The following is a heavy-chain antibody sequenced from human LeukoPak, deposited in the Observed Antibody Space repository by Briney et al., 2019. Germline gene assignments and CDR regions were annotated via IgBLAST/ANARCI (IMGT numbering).Heavy chain of an antibody. D-gene: IGHD6-13*01. CDR3: ARVPRGQQLGAFDI. CDR2: IYTSGST. CDR1: GGSISSYY. J-gene: IGHJ3*02. V-gene: IGHV4-4*07. Sequence: SETLSLTCTVSGGSISSYYWSWIRQPAGKGLEWIGRIYTSGSTNYNPSLKSRVTMSVDTSKNQFSLKLSSVTAADTAVYYCARVPRGQQLGAFDIWGQGTMVTVSS.